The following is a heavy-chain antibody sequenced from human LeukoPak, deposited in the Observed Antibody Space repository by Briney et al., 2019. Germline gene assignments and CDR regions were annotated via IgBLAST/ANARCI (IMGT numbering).Heavy chain of an antibody. V-gene: IGHV3-30*02. CDR2: IRSDGSNK. Sequence: AGGSLRLSCAASGFTFSSYGMHWVRQAPGKGLEWVAFIRSDGSNKYYADSVKGRFTISRDNSKNTLYLQMNSLRAEDTAVYYCAKDSSGWSLGDWFDPWGQGTLVTVSS. D-gene: IGHD6-19*01. CDR1: GFTFSSYG. CDR3: AKDSSGWSLGDWFDP. J-gene: IGHJ5*02.